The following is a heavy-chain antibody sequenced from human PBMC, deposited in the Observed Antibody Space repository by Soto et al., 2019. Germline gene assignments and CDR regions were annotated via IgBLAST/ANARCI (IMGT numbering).Heavy chain of an antibody. CDR1: GFAFRGST. CDR2: IRSKANSYAT. Sequence: GGSLRHSXAGSGFAFRGSTIHWVRQASGKGLEWVGRIRSKANSYATAYAAAVKGRFIVSRDDSKTTSYLQMDSLKIEDTAMYYCFRENYFSYHGMDVWGQGNTVTVS. CDR3: FRENYFSYHGMDV. V-gene: IGHV3-73*01. J-gene: IGHJ6*02.